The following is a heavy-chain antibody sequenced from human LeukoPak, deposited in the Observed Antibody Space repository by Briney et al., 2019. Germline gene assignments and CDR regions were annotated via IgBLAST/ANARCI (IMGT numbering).Heavy chain of an antibody. CDR2: INQDGSEK. CDR1: GFTFSTYW. J-gene: IGHJ3*02. D-gene: IGHD6-13*01. Sequence: GGSLRLSCAASGFTFSTYWMSWVRQAPGKGLEWVANINQDGSEKDYVDSVKGRFTISRDNAKNTLYLQMNSLRAEDTAVYYCAMSLIAAASDAFDIWGQGTMVTVSS. V-gene: IGHV3-7*01. CDR3: AMSLIAAASDAFDI.